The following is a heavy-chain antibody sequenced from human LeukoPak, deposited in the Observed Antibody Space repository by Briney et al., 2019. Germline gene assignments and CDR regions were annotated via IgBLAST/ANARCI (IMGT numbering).Heavy chain of an antibody. Sequence: SETLSLTCAVYGGSFRGYYWSWMRQPPGKGLEWIGEINHSGSTNYNPSLKSRVTISVDTSKNQFSLKLSSVTAADTAVYYCARGRVVVASTPLDYRGEGSLVSVSS. CDR2: INHSGST. CDR1: GGSFRGYY. J-gene: IGHJ4*02. D-gene: IGHD2-15*01. CDR3: ARGRVVVASTPLDY. V-gene: IGHV4-34*01.